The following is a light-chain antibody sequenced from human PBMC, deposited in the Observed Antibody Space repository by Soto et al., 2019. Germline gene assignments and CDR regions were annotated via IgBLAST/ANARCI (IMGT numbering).Light chain of an antibody. Sequence: QTVVTQEPSLTVSPGGTVTLICASSTGAVTSNYYPNWFQQKPGQAPRALIHSTNNKYSWTPARFSGSLVGGKAALTLSHVQPEVEAEYYYLLYHGGSQRVFGGGTKLTVL. CDR3: LLYHGGSQRV. V-gene: IGLV7-43*01. J-gene: IGLJ2*01. CDR2: STN. CDR1: TGAVTSNYY.